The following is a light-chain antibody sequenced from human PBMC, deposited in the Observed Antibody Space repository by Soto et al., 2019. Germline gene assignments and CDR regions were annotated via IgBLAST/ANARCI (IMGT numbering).Light chain of an antibody. CDR3: TSYSRYRVLV. Sequence: LTQHASVSGSLGQSLTISCTGTSSDIGGYKYVSWYQQHPGKAPKLIIFEVSNRPSGVSDRFSGSNSGNTASLTISGLQAEDEADYYCTSYSRYRVLVFGGGTKVTVL. J-gene: IGLJ3*02. CDR1: SSDIGGYKY. V-gene: IGLV2-14*01. CDR2: EVS.